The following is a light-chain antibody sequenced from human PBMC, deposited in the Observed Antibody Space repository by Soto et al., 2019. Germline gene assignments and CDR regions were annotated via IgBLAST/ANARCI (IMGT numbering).Light chain of an antibody. V-gene: IGKV1-8*01. J-gene: IGKJ2*01. CDR3: PQYYSYPYT. CDR2: SAS. CDR1: QDISTS. Sequence: AIRMTQSPSSFSASTGDRVTITCRASQDISTSLAWYQQKPGKAPKLLIYSASSLQSGVPANFSGSGSGTDFTLTISRLQSEDFATYYCPQYYSYPYTFGQGTKVEIK.